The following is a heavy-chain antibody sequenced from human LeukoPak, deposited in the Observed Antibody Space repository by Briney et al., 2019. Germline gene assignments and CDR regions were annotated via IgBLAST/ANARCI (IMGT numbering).Heavy chain of an antibody. CDR1: GFTFSSYS. CDR2: ISSSSSYI. J-gene: IGHJ4*02. V-gene: IGHV3-21*01. Sequence: GGSLRLSCAASGFTFSSYSMNWVRQAPGKGLEWVSSISSSSSYIYYADSVKGRFTISRDNAKNSLYLQMNSLRAEDTAVYYFSGDKGGNSGGFIDYWGRGTLVTVSS. CDR3: SGDKGGNSGGFIDY. D-gene: IGHD2-21*02.